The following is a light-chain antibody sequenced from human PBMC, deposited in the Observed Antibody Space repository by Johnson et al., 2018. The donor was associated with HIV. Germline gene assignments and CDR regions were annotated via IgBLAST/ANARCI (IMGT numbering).Light chain of an antibody. CDR2: ENN. V-gene: IGLV1-51*02. J-gene: IGLJ1*01. CDR1: SSNIGNNY. CDR3: GTWDSSLSTHV. Sequence: QPVLTQPPSVSAAPGQKVTISCSGSSSNIGNNYVSWYQQLPGTAPKLLIYENNKRPSGIPDRFSGSKSGTSATLGITGLQTGDEADYYCGTWDSSLSTHVFGTGTKVTGL.